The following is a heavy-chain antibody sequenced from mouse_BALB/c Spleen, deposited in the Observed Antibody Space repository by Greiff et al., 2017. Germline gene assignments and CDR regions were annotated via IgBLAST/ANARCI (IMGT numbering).Heavy chain of an antibody. CDR3: AGYSSRYEDYAMDY. CDR1: GFTFSSFG. CDR2: ISSGSSTI. D-gene: IGHD1-1*01. Sequence: EVKLMESGGGLVQPGGSRKLSCAASGFTFSSFGMHWVRQAPEKGLEWVAYISSGSSTIYYADTVKGRFTISRDNPKNTLFLQMTSLRSEDTAMYYCAGYSSRYEDYAMDYWGQGTSVTVSS. V-gene: IGHV5-17*02. J-gene: IGHJ4*01.